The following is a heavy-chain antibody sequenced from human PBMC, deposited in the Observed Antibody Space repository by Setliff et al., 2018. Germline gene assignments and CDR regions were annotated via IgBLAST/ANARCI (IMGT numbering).Heavy chain of an antibody. J-gene: IGHJ6*03. CDR1: GYTFTSYG. CDR3: AREGVDRRSSTDYRYYMDV. Sequence: ASVKVSCKASGYTFTSYGINWVRQAPGQGLEWMGWISAYARKFQGRVTMTTDTPTNTAYMELRSLRSDDTAVYYCAREGVDRRSSTDYRYYMDVWGKGTTVTVSS. V-gene: IGHV1-18*01. CDR2: ISA. D-gene: IGHD6-6*01.